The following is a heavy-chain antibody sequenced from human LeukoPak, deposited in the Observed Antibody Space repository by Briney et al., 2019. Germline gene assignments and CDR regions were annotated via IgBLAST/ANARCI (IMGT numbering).Heavy chain of an antibody. J-gene: IGHJ4*02. D-gene: IGHD3-10*01. CDR1: GYRFTSYA. V-gene: IGHV1-18*01. CDR2: ISAYNGNT. CDR3: ARGSGKYYFDY. Sequence: ASVKVSCKASGYRFTSYAISWVRQAPGQGLEWMGWISAYNGNTNYAQKLQGRVTMTTDTSTSTAYMELSSLRSEDTAVYYCARGSGKYYFDYWGQGTLVTVSS.